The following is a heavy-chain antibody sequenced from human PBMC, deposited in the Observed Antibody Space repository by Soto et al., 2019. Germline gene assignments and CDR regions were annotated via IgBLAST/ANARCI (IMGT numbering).Heavy chain of an antibody. Sequence: QITLKESGPTLVNPTQNLTLTCTVSGFSLSTSGVGVGWIRQPPGKALEGLALIYWDDDKGYSPSLRSTLTISKDTTKNQLVLRKTTTDPVDTATYNCAHSRPQNTDFWTGYYRMDVWGQRTTVTVSS. J-gene: IGHJ6*01. CDR2: IYWDDDK. CDR3: AHSRPQNTDFWTGYYRMDV. D-gene: IGHD3-3*01. CDR1: GFSLSTSGVG. V-gene: IGHV2-5*02.